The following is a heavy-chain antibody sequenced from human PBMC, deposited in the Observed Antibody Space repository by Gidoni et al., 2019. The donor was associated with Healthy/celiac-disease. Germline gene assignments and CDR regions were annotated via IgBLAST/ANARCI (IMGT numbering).Heavy chain of an antibody. V-gene: IGHV4-38-2*01. Sequence: QVQLQESGPGLVKPSETLSLTCAVSGYSISSGYYWGWIRQPPGKGLEWIGSIYHSGSTYYNPSLKSRVTISVDTSKNQFSLKLSSVTAADTAVYYCASIVATSNYYYYYGMDVWGQGTTVTVSS. D-gene: IGHD5-12*01. CDR2: IYHSGST. CDR1: GYSISSGYY. CDR3: ASIVATSNYYYYYGMDV. J-gene: IGHJ6*02.